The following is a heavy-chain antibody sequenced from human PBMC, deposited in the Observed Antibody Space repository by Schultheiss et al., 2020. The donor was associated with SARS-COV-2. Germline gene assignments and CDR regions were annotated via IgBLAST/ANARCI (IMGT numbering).Heavy chain of an antibody. Sequence: GGSLRLSCAASGFTFSSYWMSWVRQAPGKGLEWVSAISGSGGSTYYADSVKGRFTISRDNAKNLLYLQMNSLRAEDTAVYYCARAVTTISSWFDPWGQGTLVTVSS. J-gene: IGHJ5*02. V-gene: IGHV3-23*01. CDR2: ISGSGGST. CDR1: GFTFSSYW. CDR3: ARAVTTISSWFDP. D-gene: IGHD4-17*01.